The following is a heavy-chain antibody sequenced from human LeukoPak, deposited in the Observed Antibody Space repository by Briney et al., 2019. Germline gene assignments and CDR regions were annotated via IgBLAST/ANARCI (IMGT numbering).Heavy chain of an antibody. CDR3: AKGRGRIQLWLLPFDY. D-gene: IGHD5-18*01. Sequence: GGSLRLSCAGSGFPFSSYSMNWVRQAPGKGLEWVSYITGSSSHMYYAVSVRGRFTTSRDNAKNSLYLQMNSLRAEDTAVYYCAKGRGRIQLWLLPFDYWGQGTLVTVSS. V-gene: IGHV3-21*01. CDR1: GFPFSSYS. CDR2: ITGSSSHM. J-gene: IGHJ4*02.